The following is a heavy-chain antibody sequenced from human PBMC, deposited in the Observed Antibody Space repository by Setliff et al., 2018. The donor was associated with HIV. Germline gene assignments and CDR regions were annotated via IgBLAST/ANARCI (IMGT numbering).Heavy chain of an antibody. Sequence: SETLSLTCTVSGGSIRSSTYYWGWIRQPPGKGLEWIGSIYYSGSTYYNPSLNSRVTISVDTPKNQFSLRLSSVTAADTAVYYCAGHFCYSGSGIWAGLDSWGQGTLVTVSS. J-gene: IGHJ4*02. CDR2: IYYSGST. CDR3: AGHFCYSGSGIWAGLDS. CDR1: GGSIRSSTYY. D-gene: IGHD3-10*01. V-gene: IGHV4-39*01.